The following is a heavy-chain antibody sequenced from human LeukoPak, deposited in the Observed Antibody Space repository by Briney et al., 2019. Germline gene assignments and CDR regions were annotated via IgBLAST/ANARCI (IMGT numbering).Heavy chain of an antibody. Sequence: GGSLRLSCAASGFTFSSYSMNWVRQAPGKGLEWVAVIWYDESNKYYADPVKGRFTISRDNSKNTLYLQMNSLRAEDTAVYYCAKDLADYYDSSGYWSIDYWGQGTLVTVSS. V-gene: IGHV3-33*06. D-gene: IGHD3-22*01. J-gene: IGHJ4*02. CDR1: GFTFSSYS. CDR3: AKDLADYYDSSGYWSIDY. CDR2: IWYDESNK.